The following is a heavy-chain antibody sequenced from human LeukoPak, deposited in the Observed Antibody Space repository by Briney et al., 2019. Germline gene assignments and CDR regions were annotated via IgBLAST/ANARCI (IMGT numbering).Heavy chain of an antibody. D-gene: IGHD3-3*01. CDR2: FDPVDGET. CDR3: AILLEDYAFSTGSAKDY. V-gene: IGHV1-24*01. CDR1: GHSLTQLS. J-gene: IGHJ4*02. Sequence: EASVKVSCKVSGHSLTQLSMHWVRRGAGRGLEWMGGFDPVDGETIHAQKFQGRVTMTEDTSTDTAYMELSSLRSDDTAVYYCAILLEDYAFSTGSAKDYWGQGTLVTVSS.